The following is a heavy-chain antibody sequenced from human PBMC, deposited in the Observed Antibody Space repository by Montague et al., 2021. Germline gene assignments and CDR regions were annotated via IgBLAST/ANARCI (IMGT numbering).Heavy chain of an antibody. CDR1: GFTFSNYW. CDR2: IRYDGSRT. J-gene: IGHJ5*02. Sequence: SRRLSCAASGFTFSNYWMHWVRQAPGKGLVWVSHIRYDGSRTGYADSVKGRFTISRDNAKNTLYLQMNSLRADDTAAYYCARAAVAAALDPWGQGTLVTVSS. D-gene: IGHD6-25*01. V-gene: IGHV3-74*01. CDR3: ARAAVAAALDP.